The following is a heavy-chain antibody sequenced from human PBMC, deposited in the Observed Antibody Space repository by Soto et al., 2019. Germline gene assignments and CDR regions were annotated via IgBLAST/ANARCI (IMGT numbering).Heavy chain of an antibody. CDR2: ITWDGSST. D-gene: IGHD6-6*01. J-gene: IGHJ4*02. CDR1: GFTFDDYT. V-gene: IGHV3-43*01. CDR3: ARDDSSAHFDY. Sequence: EVHLVESGGVVVHPGESLRLSCAASGFTFDDYTMHWVRQVPGKGLQWVSLITWDGSSTYYEDSVKGRFTISRDNSKNSLYLQMNSLRTEDTALYYCARDDSSAHFDYWGRGTLVTVSS.